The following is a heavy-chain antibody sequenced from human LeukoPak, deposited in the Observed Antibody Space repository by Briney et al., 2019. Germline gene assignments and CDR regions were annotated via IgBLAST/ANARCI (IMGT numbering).Heavy chain of an antibody. CDR1: GGSISCDTYF. Sequence: SETLSLTCTVSGGSISCDTYFWGWIRQPPGKGLEWVANIYFTGNTYYNPSLKSRATISVDTSKNQFSLTLSSVTAADTAVYYCASEAHRGGGFDSWGQGTQVAVSS. CDR3: ASEAHRGGGFDS. D-gene: IGHD3-16*01. J-gene: IGHJ4*02. CDR2: IYFTGNT. V-gene: IGHV4-39*01.